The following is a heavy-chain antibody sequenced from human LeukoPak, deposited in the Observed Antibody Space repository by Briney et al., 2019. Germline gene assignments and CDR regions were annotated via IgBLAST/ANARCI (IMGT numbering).Heavy chain of an antibody. J-gene: IGHJ3*02. CDR3: AVEVITPGRAFDI. CDR1: GFTFSSYS. V-gene: IGHV3-21*01. Sequence: GGSLRLSCAASGFTFSSYSMNWVRQAPGKGLEWVSSISSSSSYIYYADSVKGRFTISRDNAKNSLYLQMNSLRAEDTAVYYCAVEVITPGRAFDIWGQGTMVTVSS. CDR2: ISSSSSYI. D-gene: IGHD3-22*01.